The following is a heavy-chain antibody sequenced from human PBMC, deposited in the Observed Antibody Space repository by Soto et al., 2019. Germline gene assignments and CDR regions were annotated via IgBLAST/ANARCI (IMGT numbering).Heavy chain of an antibody. CDR2: LNGSGGST. J-gene: IGHJ4*02. Sequence: GGSLRLSCAASGFTFSNYAMTWVRQAPGKGLEWVSGLNGSGGSTSSADSVKGRFTISRDNSKNTLYLQMNSLRDGDTAVYYCARGSSAGKGSPPDYWGQGTLVTVSS. CDR1: GFTFSNYA. CDR3: ARGSSAGKGSPPDY. D-gene: IGHD3-10*01. V-gene: IGHV3-23*01.